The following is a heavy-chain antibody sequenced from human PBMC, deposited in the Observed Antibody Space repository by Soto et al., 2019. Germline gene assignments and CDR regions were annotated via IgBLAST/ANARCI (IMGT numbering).Heavy chain of an antibody. CDR2: ISANDVGT. V-gene: IGHV3-23*01. D-gene: IGHD3-10*01. CDR3: SKAKNDYKSDNRHTLHY. CDR1: VCTLRNYA. J-gene: IGHJ4*02. Sequence: VGALRISCESSVCTLRNYAMTCVRHAPGKWLEWVSLISANDVGTYYAESVKTRFTISTDQSRNTVYLQMDSLRADDTAIYYCSKAKNDYKSDNRHTLHYWALGTLVTVXS.